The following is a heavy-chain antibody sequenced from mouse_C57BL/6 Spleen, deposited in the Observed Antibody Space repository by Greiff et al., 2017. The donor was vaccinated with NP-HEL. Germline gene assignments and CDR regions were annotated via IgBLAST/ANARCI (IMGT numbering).Heavy chain of an antibody. D-gene: IGHD1-1*01. Sequence: VQLQQPGAELVKPGASVKMSCKASGYTFTSYWITWVKQRPGQGLEWIGDIYPGSGSTNYNEKFKSKATLTVDTSSSTAYMQLSSLTSEDSAVYYCARRGGITGYYYGSSCEDYAMDYWGQGTSVTVSS. V-gene: IGHV1-55*01. CDR2: IYPGSGST. J-gene: IGHJ4*01. CDR1: GYTFTSYW. CDR3: ARRGGITGYYYGSSCEDYAMDY.